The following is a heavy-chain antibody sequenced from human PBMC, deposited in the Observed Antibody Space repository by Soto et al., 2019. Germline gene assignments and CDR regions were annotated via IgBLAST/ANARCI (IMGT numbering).Heavy chain of an antibody. CDR3: AREFVGYSTTWPFDQ. J-gene: IGHJ4*02. Sequence: QVQLVQSGVEVKKPGASVMVSCKASGYTFDDYGIAWVRQAPGQGLEWVGWISTYNGQTKYAQRFQGRVTVTTDTSTSTAYMELRSLGSDDTATYYCAREFVGYSTTWPFDQWGQGTLVTVSS. CDR1: GYTFDDYG. CDR2: ISTYNGQT. D-gene: IGHD6-13*01. V-gene: IGHV1-18*01.